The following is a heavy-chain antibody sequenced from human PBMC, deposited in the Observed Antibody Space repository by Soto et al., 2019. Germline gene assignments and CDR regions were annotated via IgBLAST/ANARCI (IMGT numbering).Heavy chain of an antibody. J-gene: IGHJ3*02. V-gene: IGHV1-46*03. D-gene: IGHD6-19*01. Sequence: GASVKVSCEASGYTITSYYMHWVRQAPGQGLEWMGIINPSGGSTSYAQKFQGRVTMTSDTSTSTVYMELSSLRSEDTAVYYCARRMGVSGWASDAFDIWGQGTMVTVSS. CDR1: GYTITSYY. CDR3: ARRMGVSGWASDAFDI. CDR2: INPSGGST.